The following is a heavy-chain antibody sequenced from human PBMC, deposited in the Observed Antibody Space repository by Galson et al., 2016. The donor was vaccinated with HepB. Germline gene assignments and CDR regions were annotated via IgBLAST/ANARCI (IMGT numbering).Heavy chain of an antibody. J-gene: IGHJ4*02. D-gene: IGHD3-3*01. CDR2: TNPSESRT. Sequence: SVKVSCTASGHMSTTYYINWVRQAPGQGLEWMGITNPSESRTRYEQNFQGRLTMTKDTSKTTVYMELSSLRSEDTALYYCAKTDLWSGPHYFDSWGQGTQVTVSS. V-gene: IGHV1-46*01. CDR3: AKTDLWSGPHYFDS. CDR1: GHMSTTYY.